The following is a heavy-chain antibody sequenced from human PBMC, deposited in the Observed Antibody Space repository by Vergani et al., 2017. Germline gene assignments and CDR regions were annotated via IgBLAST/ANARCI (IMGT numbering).Heavy chain of an antibody. CDR2: VFYGGRT. V-gene: IGHV4-39*01. Sequence: QMQLQESGPGLVKPSETLSLSCTVSGDSISTSSYAWGWIRQPPGKTLEWIGTVFYGGRTSYNPSIKSRVTLSLDTSKKQISLHLTSVTAADTAVYYCARHISVVRPSSMTAFDYWGQGTLVTVSS. J-gene: IGHJ4*02. D-gene: IGHD2-21*01. CDR3: ARHISVVRPSSMTAFDY. CDR1: GDSISTSSYA.